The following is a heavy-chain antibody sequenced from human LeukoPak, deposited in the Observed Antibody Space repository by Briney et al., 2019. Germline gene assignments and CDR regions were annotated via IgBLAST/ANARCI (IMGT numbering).Heavy chain of an antibody. V-gene: IGHV1-69*01. D-gene: IGHD3-16*01. CDR2: IIPIFGTA. CDR3: AREGGEEENWFDP. CDR1: GVTFSSYA. J-gene: IGHJ5*02. Sequence: GASVKVSCKASGVTFSSYAISWVRQAPGQGLEWVGGIIPIFGTANYAQKFQGRVTITADESTSTAYMELSSLRSEDTAVYYCAREGGEEENWFDPWGQGTLVTVSS.